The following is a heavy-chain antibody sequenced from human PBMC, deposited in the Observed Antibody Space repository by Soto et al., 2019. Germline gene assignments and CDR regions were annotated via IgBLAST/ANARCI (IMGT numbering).Heavy chain of an antibody. Sequence: EVQLLESGGGFVQPGGSLRLSCAASGFSFSNHAMSWVRQAPGKGLEWVSGISSGSGDNTYYAASVKGRFTISRDNSKSTLYLKMNNLRAEDTALFFCAKRFPILGVVKLPPDVDHWGQGTLVTVSS. CDR2: ISSGSGDNT. V-gene: IGHV3-23*01. J-gene: IGHJ4*02. CDR3: AKRFPILGVVKLPPDVDH. D-gene: IGHD3-3*02. CDR1: GFSFSNHA.